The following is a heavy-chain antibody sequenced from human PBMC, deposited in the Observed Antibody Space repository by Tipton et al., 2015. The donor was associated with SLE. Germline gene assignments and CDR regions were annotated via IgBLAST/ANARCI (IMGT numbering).Heavy chain of an antibody. V-gene: IGHV4-39*07. J-gene: IGHJ3*02. Sequence: LRLSCTVSGGSISTSSYYWAWIRQPPGKGLECIGNINYSGTTSYNPSLKSRVTMSVDTSQSHFSLTLSSVTAADTAIYYCARWNFVTMTGGFDIWGQGTTFPVSS. CDR2: INYSGTT. D-gene: IGHD1-7*01. CDR1: GGSISTSSYY. CDR3: ARWNFVTMTGGFDI.